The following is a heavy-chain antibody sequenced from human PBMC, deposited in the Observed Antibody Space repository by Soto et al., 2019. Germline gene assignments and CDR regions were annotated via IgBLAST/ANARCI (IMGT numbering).Heavy chain of an antibody. V-gene: IGHV3-23*01. J-gene: IGHJ4*02. D-gene: IGHD3-22*01. Sequence: HPGGSLRLSCAASGFTFRSFTMNWVRQAPGKGLEWVAAITATGDRTYYADSVTGRFTISRDNSKKTHYLQMTSLRAEDTAMYYCATMNGYFEYWGQGTPVTVSS. CDR1: GFTFRSFT. CDR3: ATMNGYFEY. CDR2: ITATGDRT.